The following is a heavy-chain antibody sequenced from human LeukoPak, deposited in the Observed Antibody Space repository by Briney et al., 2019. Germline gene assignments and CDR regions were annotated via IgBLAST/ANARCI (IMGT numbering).Heavy chain of an antibody. Sequence: GESLKISCKGSGYSFTTYWIGWVRQMPGKGLKWMGIIYPGDSDTRYSPSFQGQVTISADKSISTAYLQWSSLKASDTAMYYCARRFPKGLSAFYDSSGDFDYWGQGTLVTVSS. CDR3: ARRFPKGLSAFYDSSGDFDY. CDR1: GYSFTTYW. J-gene: IGHJ4*02. V-gene: IGHV5-51*01. D-gene: IGHD3-22*01. CDR2: IYPGDSDT.